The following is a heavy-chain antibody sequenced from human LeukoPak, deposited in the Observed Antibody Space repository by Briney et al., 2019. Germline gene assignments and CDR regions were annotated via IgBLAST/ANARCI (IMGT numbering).Heavy chain of an antibody. CDR1: GFTFSSYW. CDR3: ARGGTIFGVLINAFDI. CDR2: INSDGSST. J-gene: IGHJ3*02. D-gene: IGHD3-3*01. Sequence: GGSLRLSCAASGFTFSSYWMHWVRQAPGKGLVWVSRINSDGSSTSYADSVKGRFTISRDNAKNTLYLQMTSLRAEDTAVYYCARGGTIFGVLINAFDIWGQGTMVTVSS. V-gene: IGHV3-74*01.